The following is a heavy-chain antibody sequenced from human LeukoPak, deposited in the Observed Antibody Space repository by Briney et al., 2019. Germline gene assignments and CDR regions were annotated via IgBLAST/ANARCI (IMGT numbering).Heavy chain of an antibody. CDR3: AKDIVVVPARGNYLYC. CDR1: GFTFSSYA. V-gene: IGHV3-23*01. Sequence: AGSLRLSCAASGFTFSSYAMSWVRQAPGKGLEWVSTISGSGGSIYYTDSAKGRFTISRDSSKKKLYLQMNSLRADDTAVYYCAKDIVVVPARGNYLYCWGEETLVTVSS. D-gene: IGHD2-15*01. CDR2: ISGSGGSI. J-gene: IGHJ4*02.